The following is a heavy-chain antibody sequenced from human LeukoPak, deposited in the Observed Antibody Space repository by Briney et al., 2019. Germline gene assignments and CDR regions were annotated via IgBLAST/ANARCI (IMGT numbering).Heavy chain of an antibody. CDR1: GFSFSSYE. CDR3: VRGDRYFFDF. Sequence: GGSLRLSCAASGFSFSSYEMNWVRQAPGRGLEWVSYIGNTGRTIYYTDSVKGRFTISRDNAKNSLYLQMNSLRAEDTAIYYCVRGDRYFFDFWGQGTLVTVSS. J-gene: IGHJ4*02. CDR2: IGNTGRTI. V-gene: IGHV3-48*03.